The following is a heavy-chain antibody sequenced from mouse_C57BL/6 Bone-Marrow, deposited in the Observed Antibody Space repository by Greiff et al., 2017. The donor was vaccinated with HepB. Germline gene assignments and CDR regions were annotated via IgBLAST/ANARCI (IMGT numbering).Heavy chain of an antibody. D-gene: IGHD2-3*01. CDR3: VRERWLLRGVYFDY. CDR1: GFTFNTYA. Sequence: EVQLVESGGGLVQPKGSLKLSCAASGFTFNTYAMHWVRQAPGKGLEWVARIRSKSSNYATYYADSVKDRFTISRDDSQSMLYLQMNNLKTEDTAMYYCVRERWLLRGVYFDYWGQGTTLTVSS. CDR2: IRSKSSNYAT. J-gene: IGHJ2*01. V-gene: IGHV10-3*01.